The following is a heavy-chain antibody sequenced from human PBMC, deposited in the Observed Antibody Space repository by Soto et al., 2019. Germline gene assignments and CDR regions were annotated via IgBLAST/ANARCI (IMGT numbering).Heavy chain of an antibody. V-gene: IGHV1-18*01. CDR3: ARSGAYCTSITCLFDAF. D-gene: IGHD1-26*01. J-gene: IGHJ4*02. CDR1: GYTFSSYG. CDR2: ISAYNGDT. Sequence: QAQLVQSGAEVKKPGASVKVSCRASGYTFSSYGYAWVRQAPGQGLEWMGWISAYNGDTNYAQKFLDRVTLTTDTSTTTVYMELRNLGPDDTAIYYCARSGAYCTSITCLFDAFWGLGTLVTVSS.